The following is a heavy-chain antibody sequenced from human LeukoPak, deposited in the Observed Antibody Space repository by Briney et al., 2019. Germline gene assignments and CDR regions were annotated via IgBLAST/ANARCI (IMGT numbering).Heavy chain of an antibody. J-gene: IGHJ2*01. CDR1: GGSISSYY. CDR3: ARDQSYYYDSSGLYWYFDL. V-gene: IGHV4-59*01. D-gene: IGHD3-22*01. Sequence: SETLSLTCTVSGGSISSYYWSWIRQPPGKGLEWIGYIYYSGSTNYNPSLKSRVTMSVDTSKNQFSLKLSSVTAADTAVYYCARDQSYYYDSSGLYWYFDLWGRGTLVTVSS. CDR2: IYYSGST.